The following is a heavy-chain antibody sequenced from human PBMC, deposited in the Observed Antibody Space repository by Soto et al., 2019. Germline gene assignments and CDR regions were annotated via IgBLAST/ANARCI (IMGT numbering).Heavy chain of an antibody. CDR3: ARDWVQLWPSNWFDP. Sequence: SGGSLRLSCAASGFTFSSYAMHWVRQAPGKGLGWVAVISYDGSNKYYADSVKGRFTISRDNSKNTLYLQMNSLRAEDTAVYYCARDWVQLWPSNWFDPWGQGTLVTVSS. J-gene: IGHJ5*02. V-gene: IGHV3-30-3*01. CDR1: GFTFSSYA. D-gene: IGHD5-18*01. CDR2: ISYDGSNK.